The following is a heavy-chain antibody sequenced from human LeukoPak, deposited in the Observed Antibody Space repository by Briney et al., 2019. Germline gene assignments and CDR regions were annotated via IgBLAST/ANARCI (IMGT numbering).Heavy chain of an antibody. CDR2: IIHSGST. D-gene: IGHD3-3*01. V-gene: IGHV4-34*01. J-gene: IGHJ5*02. CDR1: GGSFSGYY. Sequence: SETLSLTCTVYGGSFSGYYWSWIRQPPGKGLEWIGEIIHSGSTNYNPSLKSRVTISVDTSKNHFSLKLSSVTAADTAVYYCARGSTITLFGVVTGRSWFDPWGQGTLVTVSS. CDR3: ARGSTITLFGVVTGRSWFDP.